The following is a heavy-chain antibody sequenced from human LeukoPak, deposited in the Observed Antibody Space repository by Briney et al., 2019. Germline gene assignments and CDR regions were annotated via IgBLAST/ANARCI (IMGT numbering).Heavy chain of an antibody. CDR1: GFTFSSYS. CDR2: ISSSSSYI. V-gene: IGHV3-21*01. J-gene: IGHJ4*02. D-gene: IGHD4-17*01. CDR3: AGDSSGDYLGY. Sequence: GRSLRLSCAASGFTFSSYSMNWVRQAPGKGLEWVSSISSSSSYIYYADSVKGRFTISRDNAKNSLYLQMNSLRAEDTAVYYCAGDSSGDYLGYWGQGTLVTVSS.